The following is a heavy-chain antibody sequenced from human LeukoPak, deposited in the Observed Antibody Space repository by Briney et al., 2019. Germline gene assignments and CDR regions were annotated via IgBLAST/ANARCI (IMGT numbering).Heavy chain of an antibody. J-gene: IGHJ5*02. D-gene: IGHD6-13*01. V-gene: IGHV4-31*03. CDR2: IYYSGST. Sequence: ASETLSPTCTVSGGSISSGGYYWSWIRQHPGKGLEWIGYIYYSGSTYYNPSLKSRVTISVDTSKNQFSLKLSSVTAADTAVYYCARGWTAAGNNWFDPWGQGTLVTVSS. CDR3: ARGWTAAGNNWFDP. CDR1: GGSISSGGYY.